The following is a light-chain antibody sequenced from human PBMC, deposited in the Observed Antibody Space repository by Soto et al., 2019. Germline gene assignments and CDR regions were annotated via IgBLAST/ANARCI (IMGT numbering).Light chain of an antibody. J-gene: IGKJ4*01. CDR1: QSVSTN. CDR2: GTS. CDR3: QQSSNWLT. V-gene: IGKV3-15*01. Sequence: EIGMTQSPATLSVSPGERATLSCRASQSVSTNLAWYQQKPVQSPRLLIYGTSTRATGVPARFSGGGSGTDFTLTISSLEPEDFAVYYCQQSSNWLTFGGGSNVDIK.